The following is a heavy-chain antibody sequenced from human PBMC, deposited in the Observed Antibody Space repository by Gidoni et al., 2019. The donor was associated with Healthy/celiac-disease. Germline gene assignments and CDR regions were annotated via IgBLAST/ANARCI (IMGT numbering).Heavy chain of an antibody. CDR3: ARDRILYDSSGYLVDY. D-gene: IGHD3-22*01. V-gene: IGHV3-21*01. Sequence: EVQLVESGGGLVKPGGSLKLSCAASGFTFSSYSMNWVRQAPGKGLEWVSSISSSSSYIDYADSVKGRFTISRDNAKNSLYLQMNSLRAEDTAVYYCARDRILYDSSGYLVDYWGQGTLVTVSS. CDR2: ISSSSSYI. CDR1: GFTFSSYS. J-gene: IGHJ4*02.